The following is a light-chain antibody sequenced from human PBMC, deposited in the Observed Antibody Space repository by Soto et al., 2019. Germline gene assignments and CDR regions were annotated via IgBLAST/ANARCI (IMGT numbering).Light chain of an antibody. J-gene: IGLJ1*01. Sequence: QSALTQPAAVSGSPGQSITISCSGTSNDIGGHNFVSWYQHHPGKAPKLLIYEVSYRASGVSNRFTGSKSANTASLTISGLQAEDEADYYCSSYAGSSNVFGTGTKVTVL. CDR3: SSYAGSSNV. CDR2: EVS. CDR1: SNDIGGHNF. V-gene: IGLV2-14*01.